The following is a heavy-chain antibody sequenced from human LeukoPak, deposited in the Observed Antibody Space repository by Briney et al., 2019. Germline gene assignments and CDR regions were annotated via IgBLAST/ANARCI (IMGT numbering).Heavy chain of an antibody. Sequence: SETLSLTCTVSGGSINGYYWSWIRQPPGKGLEYIGYIYYSGSTNYNPSLKSRVTISVDTSKNQFSLKLSSVTAADTAVYYCARDSGSAFDIWGQGTMVTVSS. CDR2: IYYSGST. CDR1: GGSINGYY. J-gene: IGHJ3*02. V-gene: IGHV4-59*01. D-gene: IGHD3-10*01. CDR3: ARDSGSAFDI.